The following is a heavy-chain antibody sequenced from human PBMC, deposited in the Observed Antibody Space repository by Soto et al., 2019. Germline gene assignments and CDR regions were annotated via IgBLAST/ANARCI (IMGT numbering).Heavy chain of an antibody. CDR2: ISTYSGDT. D-gene: IGHD5-12*01. J-gene: IGHJ5*02. Sequence: QVHLVQSGVEVKTPGASVKVSCQASGYTFFTYDISWVRQSPGQWLEWMGGISTYSGDTKYAQKVQGRVTMTTDTSTTTAYLELRSLRSDDTAVYYCARHHGPTTSENWFDPWGQGTLVTVSS. V-gene: IGHV1-18*01. CDR1: GYTFFTYD. CDR3: ARHHGPTTSENWFDP.